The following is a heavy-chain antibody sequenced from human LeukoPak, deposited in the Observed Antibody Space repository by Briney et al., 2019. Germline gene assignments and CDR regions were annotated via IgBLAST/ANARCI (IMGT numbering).Heavy chain of an antibody. CDR2: ISGSGGST. CDR3: AKDYGIVGATTFDY. CDR1: GFTFSSYA. Sequence: GGSLRLSCAASGFTFSSYAMSWVRQAPGKGLEWVSAISGSGGSTYYADSAKGRFTISRDNSKNTLYLQMNSLRAEDTAVYYCAKDYGIVGATTFDYWGQGTLVTVSS. V-gene: IGHV3-23*01. D-gene: IGHD1-26*01. J-gene: IGHJ4*02.